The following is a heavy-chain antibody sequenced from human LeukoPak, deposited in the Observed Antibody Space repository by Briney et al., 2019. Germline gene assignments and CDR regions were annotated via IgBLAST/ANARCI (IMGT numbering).Heavy chain of an antibody. D-gene: IGHD3-22*01. J-gene: IGHJ3*02. Sequence: GGSLRLSCAASGFTVSSDCMSWVGQAPGKGLEWVSSIYSGGSTYYADSVKGRYTISRHNPNTLCLQMNSLKTEDTAVYYCARIRLDYSETRIDSFDIWGQGTMVTVSS. CDR2: IYSGGST. CDR3: ARIRLDYSETRIDSFDI. V-gene: IGHV3-53*04. CDR1: GFTVSSDC.